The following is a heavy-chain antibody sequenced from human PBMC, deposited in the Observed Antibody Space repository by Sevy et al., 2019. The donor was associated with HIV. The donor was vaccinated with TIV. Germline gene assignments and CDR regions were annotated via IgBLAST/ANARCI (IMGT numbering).Heavy chain of an antibody. CDR3: SRSVFGSGTYLNDY. V-gene: IGHV1-2*02. J-gene: IGHJ4*02. CDR2: VNPNGGGT. Sequence: ASVKVSCKASGYSFTGYYIHWVRQAPGQGLEWMGWVNPNGGGTNYVQKFQGRVTMTRDTSISTAYMDPTRLRSDDTAVYYCSRSVFGSGTYLNDYWGQGTLVTVSS. D-gene: IGHD3-10*01. CDR1: GYSFTGYY.